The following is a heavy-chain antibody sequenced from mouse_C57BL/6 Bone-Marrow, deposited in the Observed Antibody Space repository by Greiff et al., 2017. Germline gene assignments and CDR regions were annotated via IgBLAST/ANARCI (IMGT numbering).Heavy chain of an antibody. CDR1: GYTFTSYW. J-gene: IGHJ1*03. CDR2: IDPSDSYT. CDR3: ARYDYDLPDG. D-gene: IGHD2-4*01. V-gene: IGHV1-69*01. Sequence: QVQLQQPGAELVMPGASVKLSCKASGYTFTSYWMHWVKQRPGQGLEWIGEIDPSDSYTNYNQKFKGKSTLTVDKSSSTAYMQLSSLTSEDSAVYYCARYDYDLPDGWGTGTRVTVPS.